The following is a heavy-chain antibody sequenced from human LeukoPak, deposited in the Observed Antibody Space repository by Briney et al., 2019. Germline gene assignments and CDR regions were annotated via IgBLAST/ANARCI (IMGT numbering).Heavy chain of an antibody. CDR3: ARGRVPGA. CDR1: AVSITSYF. D-gene: IGHD6-19*01. V-gene: IGHV4-59*01. J-gene: IGHJ4*02. Sequence: SETLSLTCTVSAVSITSYFWSWIRQPPGRGLEWIGYIYHSGSTNSNPSLKSRVSISLDTSKNQFSLKLSSVTAADTAVYYCARGRVPGAWGEGTLVTVSS. CDR2: IYHSGST.